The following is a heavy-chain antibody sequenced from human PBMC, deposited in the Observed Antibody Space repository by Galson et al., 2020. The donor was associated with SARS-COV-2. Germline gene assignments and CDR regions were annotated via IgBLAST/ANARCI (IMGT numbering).Heavy chain of an antibody. V-gene: IGHV3-7*01. CDR2: IKQDGSDR. Sequence: PGGSLRLSCAASGFTFSSYWMSWVRQAPGNGLQWVANIKQDGSDRYYVDSVKGRFTISSDNAKNSVFLQMNSLRAEDTAVYYCARDQDGYNDFWGQGTLVTVSS. CDR3: ARDQDGYNDF. D-gene: IGHD5-12*01. J-gene: IGHJ4*02. CDR1: GFTFSSYW.